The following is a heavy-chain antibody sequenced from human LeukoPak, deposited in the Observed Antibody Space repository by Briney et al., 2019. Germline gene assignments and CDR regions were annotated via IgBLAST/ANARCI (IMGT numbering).Heavy chain of an antibody. CDR3: ASHYGPGSYQHWYFDL. CDR1: GGSISSGDYY. Sequence: SQTLSLTCTVSGGSISSGDYYWSWIRQPPGKGLEWIGYIYYSGSTYYNPSLKSRVTISVDTSKNQFSLKLSSVTAADTAVYYCASHYGPGSYQHWYFDLWGRGTLVTVSS. V-gene: IGHV4-30-4*01. J-gene: IGHJ2*01. CDR2: IYYSGST. D-gene: IGHD3-10*01.